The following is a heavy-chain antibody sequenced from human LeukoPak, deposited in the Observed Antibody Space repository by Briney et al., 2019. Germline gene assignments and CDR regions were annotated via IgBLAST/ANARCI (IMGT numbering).Heavy chain of an antibody. CDR1: GGSIRSYY. Sequence: SETPSLTCTVSGGSIRSYYWSWIRQPPGKGLEWIGYIYYSGSTNSNPSLKSRLTISVDTSKNQFSLKLSSVTAADTAVFYCARGYSITTLDYWGQGTLVTVSS. V-gene: IGHV4-59*01. D-gene: IGHD3-3*01. J-gene: IGHJ4*02. CDR3: ARGYSITTLDY. CDR2: IYYSGST.